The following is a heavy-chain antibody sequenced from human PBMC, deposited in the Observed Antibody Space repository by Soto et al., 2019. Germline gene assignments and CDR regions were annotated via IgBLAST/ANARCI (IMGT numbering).Heavy chain of an antibody. CDR1: GDSISVYN. V-gene: IGHV4-59*04. CDR2: AHYSGST. D-gene: IGHD3-10*01. Sequence: SETLCLTYTVSGDSISVYNWNWIRQSPGKGLEWIGYAHYSGSTYYNPSLKSRVTISVDTSKNQFSLKLSSVTAADTAVYYCARRRGTMVRGVIHWGQGTLVTVSS. CDR3: ARRRGTMVRGVIH. J-gene: IGHJ4*02.